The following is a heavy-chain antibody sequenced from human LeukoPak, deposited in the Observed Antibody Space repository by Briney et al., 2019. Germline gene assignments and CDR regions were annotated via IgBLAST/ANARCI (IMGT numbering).Heavy chain of an antibody. V-gene: IGHV3-11*04. CDR3: AKDSALYQLLWHYFDY. Sequence: GGSLRLSCAASGFTFSDYYMSWIRQAPGKGLEWVSYISSSGSTIYYADSVKGRFTISRDNSKNTLYLQMNSLRAEDTAVYYCAKDSALYQLLWHYFDYWGQGTLVTVSS. CDR1: GFTFSDYY. D-gene: IGHD2-2*01. J-gene: IGHJ4*02. CDR2: ISSSGSTI.